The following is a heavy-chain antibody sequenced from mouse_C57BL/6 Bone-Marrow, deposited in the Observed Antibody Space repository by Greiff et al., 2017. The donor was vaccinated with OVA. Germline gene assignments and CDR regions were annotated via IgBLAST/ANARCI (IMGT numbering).Heavy chain of an antibody. CDR1: GFTFSDYG. V-gene: IGHV5-17*01. CDR3: ARQDDYDWFAY. J-gene: IGHJ3*01. D-gene: IGHD2-4*01. Sequence: EVKLMESGGGLVKPGGSLKLSCAASGFTFSDYGMHWVRQAPEKGLEWVAYISSGSSTIYCADTVKGRFTISRDNAKNTLFLQMTSLRSEDTAMYYCARQDDYDWFAYWGQGTLVTVSA. CDR2: ISSGSSTI.